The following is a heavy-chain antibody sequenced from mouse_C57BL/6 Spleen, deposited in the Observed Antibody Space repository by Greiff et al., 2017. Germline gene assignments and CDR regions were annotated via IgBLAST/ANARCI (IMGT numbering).Heavy chain of an antibody. CDR3: ARKNYGNYVDAMDY. V-gene: IGHV1-55*01. CDR1: GYTFTSYW. D-gene: IGHD2-1*01. J-gene: IGHJ4*01. CDR2: IYPGSGST. Sequence: QVQLQQPGAELVKPGASVKMSCKASGYTFTSYWITWVKQRPGQGLEWIGDIYPGSGSTNYNEKFKSKATLTVDTSSSTAYMQLSSLTSEDSAVYYCARKNYGNYVDAMDYWGQGTQSPSPQ.